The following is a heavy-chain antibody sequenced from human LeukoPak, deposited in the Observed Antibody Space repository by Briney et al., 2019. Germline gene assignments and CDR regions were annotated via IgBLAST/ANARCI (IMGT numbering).Heavy chain of an antibody. V-gene: IGHV4-39*01. CDR1: GGSISTSDYY. D-gene: IGHD3-3*01. Sequence: SETLSLTCSVSGGSISTSDYYWGWIRRPPGKRLEWIASIYYTGTTSYNPSLKSRVAISVDTSNNQFSLRLSSVTAADTAVYYCARYFSGSTKRWYLDYWGQGTLVTVPS. CDR3: ARYFSGSTKRWYLDY. CDR2: IYYTGTT. J-gene: IGHJ4*02.